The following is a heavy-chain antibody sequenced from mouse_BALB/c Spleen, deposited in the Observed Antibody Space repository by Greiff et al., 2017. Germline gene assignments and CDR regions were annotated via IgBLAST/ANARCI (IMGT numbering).Heavy chain of an antibody. Sequence: EVKVVESGGGLVKPGGSLKLSCAASGFTFSSYGMSWVRQTPDKRLELVATINSNGGSTYYPDSVKGRFTISRDNAKNTLYLQMSSLKSEDTAMYYCAREGPSTMITTKGLYAMDYWGQGTSVTVSS. J-gene: IGHJ4*01. V-gene: IGHV5-6-3*01. D-gene: IGHD2-4*01. CDR3: AREGPSTMITTKGLYAMDY. CDR2: INSNGGST. CDR1: GFTFSSYG.